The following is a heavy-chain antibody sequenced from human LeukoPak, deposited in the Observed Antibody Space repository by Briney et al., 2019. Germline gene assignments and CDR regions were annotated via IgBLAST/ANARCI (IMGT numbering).Heavy chain of an antibody. D-gene: IGHD6-13*01. Sequence: GASVKVSCKASGYTFTGYYMHWVRQAPGQGLEWMGWINPNSGGTNYAQKFQGRVTMTRDTSISTAYMELSRLRSDDTAVYYCAREGGGIAAAGTSPFDYWGQGTLVTVSS. CDR3: AREGGGIAAAGTSPFDY. V-gene: IGHV1-2*02. J-gene: IGHJ4*02. CDR2: INPNSGGT. CDR1: GYTFTGYY.